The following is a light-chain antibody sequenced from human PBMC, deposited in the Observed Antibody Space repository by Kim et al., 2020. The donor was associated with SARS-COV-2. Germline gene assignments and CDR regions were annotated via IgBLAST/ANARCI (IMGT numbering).Light chain of an antibody. CDR1: NIGSKS. Sequence: ATGKTARITCGGNNIGSKSGHWYQQKPGQAPVLVIYYDSDRPSGIPERFSGSNSGNTATLTISRVEAGDEADYYCQVWDSSSDHWVFGGGTKVTVL. V-gene: IGLV3-21*04. J-gene: IGLJ3*02. CDR3: QVWDSSSDHWV. CDR2: YDS.